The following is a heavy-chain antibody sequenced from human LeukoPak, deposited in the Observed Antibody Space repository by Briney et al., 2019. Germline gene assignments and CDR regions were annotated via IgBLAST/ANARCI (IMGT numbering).Heavy chain of an antibody. CDR2: IRYDGSNK. D-gene: IGHD1-26*01. CDR1: GFTFSSYG. J-gene: IGHJ3*02. CDR3: AKDFSRSTSSAFDI. Sequence: PGGSLRLSCAASGFTFSSYGMHWVRQAPGKGLEWVAFIRYDGSNKYYADSVKGRFTISRDNSKNTLYLQMNSLRAEGTAVYYCAKDFSRSTSSAFDIWGQGTMVTVSS. V-gene: IGHV3-30*02.